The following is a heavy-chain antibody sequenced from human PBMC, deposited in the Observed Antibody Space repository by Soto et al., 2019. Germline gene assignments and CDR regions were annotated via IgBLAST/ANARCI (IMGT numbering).Heavy chain of an antibody. Sequence: PSETLSLTCTVSGGSVSSGSYYWSWIRQPPGKGLEWIGYIYYSGSTNYNPSLKSRVTISVDTSKNQFSLKLSSVTAADTAVYYCARGSPRGYSYGYTPDYWGQGTLVTVSS. D-gene: IGHD5-18*01. J-gene: IGHJ4*02. CDR2: IYYSGST. V-gene: IGHV4-61*01. CDR3: ARGSPRGYSYGYTPDY. CDR1: GGSVSSGSYY.